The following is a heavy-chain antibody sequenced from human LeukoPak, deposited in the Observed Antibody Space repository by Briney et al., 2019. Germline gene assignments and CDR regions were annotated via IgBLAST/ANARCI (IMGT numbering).Heavy chain of an antibody. V-gene: IGHV1-69*13. D-gene: IGHD3-10*01. Sequence: ASVKVFCKASGGTFSSYAIRWVRQAPGKGLEWMGGIIPCFGTANYAQELQGRVTITGDESTSTAYLELSSLTSEDTAVYYCAQSPPVYGSAITYWGQGTLVTASS. CDR1: GGTFSSYA. J-gene: IGHJ4*02. CDR3: AQSPPVYGSAITY. CDR2: IIPCFGTA.